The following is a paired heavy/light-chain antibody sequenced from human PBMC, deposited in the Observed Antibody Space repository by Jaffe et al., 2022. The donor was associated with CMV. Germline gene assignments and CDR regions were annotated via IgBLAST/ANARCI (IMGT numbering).Light chain of an antibody. V-gene: IGKV3-11*01. CDR1: QSVSSY. CDR2: DAS. J-gene: IGKJ1*01. CDR3: QQRTNWSWT. Sequence: EIVLTQSPATLSLSPGERATLSCRASQSVSSYLAWYQQKPGQAPRLLIYDASNRATGIPARFSGSGSGTDFTLTISSLEPEDFAVYYCQQRTNWSWTFGQGTKVEVK.
Heavy chain of an antibody. CDR2: VSGDGGST. Sequence: EVQLLESGGGLVQPGGSLRLSCAASGFTFSTYAMTWVRQAPGKGLEWVSTVSGDGGSTYYADSVEGRFTISRDNSKNTLYLQMNSLRAEDTAVYYCAKPSPYGDRYYFDYWGQATPVTVSS. J-gene: IGHJ4*02. CDR1: GFTFSTYA. CDR3: AKPSPYGDRYYFDY. V-gene: IGHV3-23*01. D-gene: IGHD4-17*01.